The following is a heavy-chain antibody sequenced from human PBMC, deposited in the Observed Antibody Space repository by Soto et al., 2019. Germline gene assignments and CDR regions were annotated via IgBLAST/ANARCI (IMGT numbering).Heavy chain of an antibody. CDR2: IYWDDDK. V-gene: IGHV2-5*02. Sequence: QITLKESGPTLVKPTQTLTLTCTFSGFSLSTSGVGVGWIRQPPGKALEWLALIYWDDDKRYSPSLKSRLTITKDTSKNQGVLTMTNMDPVDTATYYCAHKGLEYYGSGSYYDYWGQGTLVTVSS. CDR1: GFSLSTSGVG. CDR3: AHKGLEYYGSGSYYDY. D-gene: IGHD3-10*01. J-gene: IGHJ4*02.